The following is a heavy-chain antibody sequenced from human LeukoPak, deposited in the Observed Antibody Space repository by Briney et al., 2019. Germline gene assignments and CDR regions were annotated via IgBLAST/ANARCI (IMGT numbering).Heavy chain of an antibody. J-gene: IGHJ4*02. Sequence: PGRSLRLSCAASGFTFSSYGMHWVRQAPGKGLEWVALISYDGTNKYYADSVKGRFTISRDNSKNTLYLEMNSLRAEDTALYYCATRHCSSTSCYPYYFDCWGQGTLVTVSS. CDR3: ATRHCSSTSCYPYYFDC. V-gene: IGHV3-30*03. CDR1: GFTFSSYG. CDR2: ISYDGTNK. D-gene: IGHD2-2*01.